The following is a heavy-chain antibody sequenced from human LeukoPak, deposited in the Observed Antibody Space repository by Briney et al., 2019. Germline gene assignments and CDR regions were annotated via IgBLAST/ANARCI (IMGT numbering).Heavy chain of an antibody. J-gene: IGHJ4*02. Sequence: GGSLRLSCAASGFTFSSYSMNWVRQAPGKGLEWVSSISSSGRYIYYGDAVQGRFTISRDNAKNSVYLHLNSLRAEDTAVYYCARDHHASGSYYYSWGQGTLVTVSS. CDR1: GFTFSSYS. CDR3: ARDHHASGSYYYS. V-gene: IGHV3-21*01. D-gene: IGHD3-10*01. CDR2: ISSSGRYI.